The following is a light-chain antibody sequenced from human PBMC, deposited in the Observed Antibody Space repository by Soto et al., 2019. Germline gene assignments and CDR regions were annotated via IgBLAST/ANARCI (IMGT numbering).Light chain of an antibody. CDR2: DAP. V-gene: IGKV3-11*01. J-gene: IGKJ5*01. CDR3: QQRSNWPPVIT. Sequence: EIVLTQSPATLSLSQGERATLSCRASQSFSSYLAWYQQKPGQAPRLLIYDAPKRATGIPARFSGRGSGPDFTLTISSLEPEDFAVYYCQQRSNWPPVITFGQGTRLEIK. CDR1: QSFSSY.